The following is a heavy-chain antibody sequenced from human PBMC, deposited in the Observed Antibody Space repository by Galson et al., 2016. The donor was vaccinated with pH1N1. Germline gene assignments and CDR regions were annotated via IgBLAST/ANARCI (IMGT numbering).Heavy chain of an antibody. CDR3: ARHSGDGYRYGSERYFDY. CDR1: GYSFTRYW. CDR2: IFPGDSDT. J-gene: IGHJ4*02. Sequence: QSGAEVKKPGESLKISCKGSGYSFTRYWIGWVRQMPGKGLEWMEIIFPGDSDTRYSPSFQGQVTISADKSISTAYLQWSSLKASDTAMYYCARHSGDGYRYGSERYFDYWGQGTLVTVPS. D-gene: IGHD5-18*01. V-gene: IGHV5-51*01.